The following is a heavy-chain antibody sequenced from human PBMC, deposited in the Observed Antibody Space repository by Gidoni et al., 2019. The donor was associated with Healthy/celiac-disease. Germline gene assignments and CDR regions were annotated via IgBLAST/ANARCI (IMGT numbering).Heavy chain of an antibody. V-gene: IGHV4-4*07. CDR3: ARDSYYYDSSGEGGYFDY. D-gene: IGHD3-22*01. J-gene: IGHJ4*02. CDR2: IYTSGST. Sequence: GLEWIGRIYTSGSTNYNPSLKSRVTMSVDTSKNQFSLKLSSVTAADTAVYYCARDSYYYDSSGEGGYFDYWGQGTLVTVSS.